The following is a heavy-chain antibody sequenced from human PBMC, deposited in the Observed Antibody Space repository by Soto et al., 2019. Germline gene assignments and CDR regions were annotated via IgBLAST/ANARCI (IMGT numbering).Heavy chain of an antibody. D-gene: IGHD3-22*01. V-gene: IGHV1-69*12. Sequence: QVRLVQSGAEVKKTESSVKVSCEAAGTTFSNFAICWVRQAPGQGLEWMGGIILPFGTPNYAQKFQGRVTISADESMSTVYMELRGLRSGDTAVYYCVRGPDYEGYFDYWGQGTLVTVSS. CDR3: VRGPDYEGYFDY. CDR2: IILPFGTP. CDR1: GTTFSNFA. J-gene: IGHJ4*02.